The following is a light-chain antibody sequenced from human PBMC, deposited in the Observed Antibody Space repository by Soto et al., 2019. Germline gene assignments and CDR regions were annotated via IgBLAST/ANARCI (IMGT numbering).Light chain of an antibody. CDR3: QQRSNWPRGVT. V-gene: IGKV3-11*01. CDR2: DAS. J-gene: IGKJ5*01. CDR1: QSVSSY. Sequence: EIVLTQSPATLSLSPVERATLSCRASQSVSSYLAWYQQKPGQAPRLLIYDASNRATGIPARFSGSGSGTDFTLTISSLEPEDFAVYYCQQRSNWPRGVTFGQGTRLEI.